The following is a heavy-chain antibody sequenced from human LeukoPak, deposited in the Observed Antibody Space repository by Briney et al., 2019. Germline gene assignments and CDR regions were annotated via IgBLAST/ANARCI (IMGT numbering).Heavy chain of an antibody. CDR2: MNPNSGNT. J-gene: IGHJ6*02. D-gene: IGHD1-1*01. V-gene: IGHV1-8*01. CDR1: GYTFTSYD. CDR3: ARARRYNWNDGAVNYYYYYCGMDV. Sequence: ASVKVSCKASGYTFTSYDINWVRQATGQGLEWMGWMNPNSGNTGYAQKFQGRVTMTRNTSISTAYMELSSLRSEDTAVYYCARARRYNWNDGAVNYYYYYCGMDVWGQGTTVTVSS.